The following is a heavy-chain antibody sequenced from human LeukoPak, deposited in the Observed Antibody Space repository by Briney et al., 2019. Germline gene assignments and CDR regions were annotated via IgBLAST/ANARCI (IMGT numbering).Heavy chain of an antibody. V-gene: IGHV3-9*01. Sequence: GGSLRLSCAASGFIFDDYAMHWVRQPPGKGLEWVSGITWDSDTKGYADSVKGRFTISRDNAKNSLYLQKNYQITKDKAVYYCGRTYGEYDAAFDIWGQGTVVIVSS. CDR2: ITWDSDTK. J-gene: IGHJ3*02. D-gene: IGHD4-17*01. CDR3: GRTYGEYDAAFDI. CDR1: GFIFDDYA.